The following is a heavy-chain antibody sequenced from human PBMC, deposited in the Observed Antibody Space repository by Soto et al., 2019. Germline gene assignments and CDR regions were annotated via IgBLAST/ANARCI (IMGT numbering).Heavy chain of an antibody. Sequence: GGSLRLSCAAAGFTYNNYWMHWVRQAPGKGLVWVSRINSDGSNTFYADSVKGRFSISRDNAKNTVYLQMNSLRGEDTAVYYWARGIQNRYGMDVWGQGTTVTVSS. CDR3: ARGIQNRYGMDV. CDR2: INSDGSNT. J-gene: IGHJ6*02. V-gene: IGHV3-74*01. CDR1: GFTYNNYW. D-gene: IGHD5-18*01.